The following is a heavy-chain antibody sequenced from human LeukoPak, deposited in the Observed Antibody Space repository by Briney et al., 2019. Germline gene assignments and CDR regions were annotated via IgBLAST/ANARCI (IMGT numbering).Heavy chain of an antibody. CDR2: INHSGST. CDR3: ASRSMFGELSNWCDP. D-gene: IGHD3-10*02. CDR1: GGSFSGYY. Sequence: SETLSLTCAVYGGSFSGYYWSWIRQPPGKGLEWIGEINHSGSTNYNPSLKSRVTISVDTSKNQFTLKLSSVTAADTAVYYCASRSMFGELSNWCDPWGQGTLVSVSS. J-gene: IGHJ5*02. V-gene: IGHV4-34*01.